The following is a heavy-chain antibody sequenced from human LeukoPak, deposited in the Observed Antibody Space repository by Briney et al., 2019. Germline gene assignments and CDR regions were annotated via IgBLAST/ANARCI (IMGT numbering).Heavy chain of an antibody. J-gene: IGHJ4*02. CDR3: ARVTFGGVTIDY. V-gene: IGHV4-39*01. Sequence: SETLSLTCTVSGGSISSSSYYWGWIRQPPGKGLVWIGSIYYSGSTYYNPSLKSRVTISVDTSKNQFSLKLSSVTAADTAVYYCARVTFGGVTIDYWGQGTLVTVSS. CDR1: GGSISSSSYY. CDR2: IYYSGST. D-gene: IGHD3-16*01.